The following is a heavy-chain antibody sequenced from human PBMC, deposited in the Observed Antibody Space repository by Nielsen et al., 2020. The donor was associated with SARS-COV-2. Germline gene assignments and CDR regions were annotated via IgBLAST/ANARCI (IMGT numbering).Heavy chain of an antibody. CDR1: GFTFSSYG. J-gene: IGHJ4*02. Sequence: GGSLRLSCAASGFTFSSYGMHWVRQAPGKGLEWVAVISYDGSNKYYADSVKGRFTISRDNSKNTLYLQMNSLRAEDTAVYYCAKVVSGSDSYGPDYWGQGTLVTVSS. D-gene: IGHD5-18*01. CDR2: ISYDGSNK. CDR3: AKVVSGSDSYGPDY. V-gene: IGHV3-30*18.